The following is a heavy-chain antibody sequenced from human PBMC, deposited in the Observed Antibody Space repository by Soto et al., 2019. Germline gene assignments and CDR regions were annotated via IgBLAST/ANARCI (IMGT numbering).Heavy chain of an antibody. V-gene: IGHV1-2*04. D-gene: IGHD2-8*01. CDR3: ARGHSTDCSNGVCSFFYNHEMDV. CDR2: INPKSGGT. CDR1: GYSFTDYH. Sequence: ASVKVSCKASGYSFTDYHIHWVRQAPGQGLEWLGRINPKSGGTSTAQKFQGWVTMTRDRSISTVYMELTRLRSDDAAVYFCARGHSTDCSNGVCSFFYNHEMDVWGQGTTVTVS. J-gene: IGHJ6*02.